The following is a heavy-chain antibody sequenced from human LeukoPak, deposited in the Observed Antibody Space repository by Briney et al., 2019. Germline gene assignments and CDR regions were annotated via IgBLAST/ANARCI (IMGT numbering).Heavy chain of an antibody. J-gene: IGHJ4*02. CDR1: GYTFTSND. V-gene: IGHV1-8*01. D-gene: IGHD6-13*01. CDR3: ARGTVCGSGGKCSGSWYYDY. CDR2: MNPNSGNA. Sequence: ASVKVSCKASGYTFTSNDINWVRQATGQGLEWMGWMNPNSGNAGYAQKFQGRVAMTRNTSISTAYMELSSLRSEDTAVYYCARGTVCGSGGKCSGSWYYDYWGQGTLVTVSS.